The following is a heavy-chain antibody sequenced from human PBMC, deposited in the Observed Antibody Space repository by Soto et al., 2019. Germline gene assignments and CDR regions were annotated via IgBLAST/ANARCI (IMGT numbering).Heavy chain of an antibody. V-gene: IGHV1-18*01. CDR1: GYTFTSYG. D-gene: IGHD2-2*03. CDR3: ARDLGYCSSTSCSAALGYYYYYGMDV. J-gene: IGHJ6*02. Sequence: VKVSCKASGYTFTSYGISWVRQAPGQGLEWMGWISAYNGNTNYAQKLQGRVTMTTDTSTSTAYMELRSLRSDDTAVYYCARDLGYCSSTSCSAALGYYYYYGMDVWGQGTTVTVS. CDR2: ISAYNGNT.